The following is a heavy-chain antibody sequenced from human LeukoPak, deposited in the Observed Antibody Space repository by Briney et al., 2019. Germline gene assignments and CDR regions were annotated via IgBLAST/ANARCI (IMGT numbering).Heavy chain of an antibody. D-gene: IGHD3-9*01. Sequence: PSETLSLTCTVSGGSISSGSYYWSWIRQPAGKGLGWIGRIYTSGSTNYNPSLKSRVTISVDTSKDQFSLKLSSVTAADTAVYYCARVRDYDILTGTIDYWGQGTLVTVSS. CDR1: GGSISSGSYY. V-gene: IGHV4-61*02. CDR3: ARVRDYDILTGTIDY. J-gene: IGHJ4*02. CDR2: IYTSGST.